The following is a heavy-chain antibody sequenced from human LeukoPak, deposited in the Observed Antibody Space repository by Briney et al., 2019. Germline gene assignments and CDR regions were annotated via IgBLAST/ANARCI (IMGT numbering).Heavy chain of an antibody. Sequence: ASVKVSCKASGYTFTGYYIHWVRQAPGQGLEWMGWINPNSGGPNYTQKFQDRVTMTRDTSISTASMVLSRLRSDDTVVYYCARDGIVLLPPAIWSIESGYESDSYYYMDVWGKGTTVTVSS. V-gene: IGHV1-2*02. J-gene: IGHJ6*03. CDR2: INPNSGGP. CDR1: GYTFTGYY. D-gene: IGHD2-2*01. CDR3: ARDGIVLLPPAIWSIESGYESDSYYYMDV.